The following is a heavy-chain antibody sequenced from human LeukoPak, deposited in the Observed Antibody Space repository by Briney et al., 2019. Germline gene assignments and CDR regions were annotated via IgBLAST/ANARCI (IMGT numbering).Heavy chain of an antibody. J-gene: IGHJ5*02. CDR2: INAGNGNT. D-gene: IGHD6-19*01. CDR3: ARGAAIRVAVAATFDP. CDR1: GFTFTTYT. Sequence: ASVKVSCKTSGFTFTTYTMHWVRQAPGQRLEWMGSINAGNGNTQYSQKFQGRFTITRDTSASTAYMELSNLRSEETAVYYCARGAAIRVAVAATFDPWGQGTLVTVPS. V-gene: IGHV1-3*01.